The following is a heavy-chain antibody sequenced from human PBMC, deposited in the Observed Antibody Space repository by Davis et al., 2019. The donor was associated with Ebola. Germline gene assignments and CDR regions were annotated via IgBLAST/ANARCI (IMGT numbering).Heavy chain of an antibody. CDR1: GFTFSSYG. CDR2: ISYDGSNK. J-gene: IGHJ4*02. V-gene: IGHV3-30*18. CDR3: AKLELRGY. Sequence: PGGSLRLSCAASGFTFSSYGMHWVRQAPGKGLEWVAVISYDGSNKYYADSMKGRFTLSRDNSKNTLYLQMNSLRAEDTAVYYCAKLELRGYWGQGTLVTVSS. D-gene: IGHD1-7*01.